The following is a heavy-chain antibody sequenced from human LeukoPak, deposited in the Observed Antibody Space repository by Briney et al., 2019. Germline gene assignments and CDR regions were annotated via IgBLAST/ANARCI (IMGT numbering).Heavy chain of an antibody. CDR1: GFTFSSYG. J-gene: IGHJ4*02. CDR3: ASIVVPAADFDY. Sequence: GGSLRLSCAASGFTFSSYGMHWVRQAPGKGLEWVAFIRYDGSNKYYADSVKGRFTISRDNSKNTLYLQMNSLRAEDTAVYYCASIVVPAADFDYWGQGTLVTVSS. D-gene: IGHD2-2*01. V-gene: IGHV3-30*02. CDR2: IRYDGSNK.